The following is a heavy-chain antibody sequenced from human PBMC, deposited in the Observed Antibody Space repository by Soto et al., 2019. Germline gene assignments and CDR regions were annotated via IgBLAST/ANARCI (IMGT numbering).Heavy chain of an antibody. V-gene: IGHV4-34*01. CDR3: ARGEVFGVVIGGRFDY. CDR1: GGSFSGYY. Sequence: PSETLSLTCAVYGGSFSGYYWSWIRQPPGKGLEWIGEINHSGSTNYNPSLKSRVTISVDTSKNQFSLKLSSVTAADTAVYYCARGEVFGVVIGGRFDYWGQGTLVTVSS. D-gene: IGHD3-3*01. CDR2: INHSGST. J-gene: IGHJ4*02.